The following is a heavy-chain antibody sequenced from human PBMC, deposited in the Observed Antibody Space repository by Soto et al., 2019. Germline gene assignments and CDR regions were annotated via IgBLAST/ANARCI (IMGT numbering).Heavy chain of an antibody. CDR3: ARGYCSGGSCYVPA. D-gene: IGHD2-15*01. V-gene: IGHV4-59*01. CDR2: IYYSGST. J-gene: IGHJ5*02. Sequence: SETLSLTCTVSGGSISSYYWSWIRQPPGKGLEWIGYIYYSGSTNYNPSLKSRVTISVDXXXXXXXXXXXXXXXXETAXXXCARGYCSGGSCYVPAWGQGTLVTVSS. CDR1: GGSISSYY.